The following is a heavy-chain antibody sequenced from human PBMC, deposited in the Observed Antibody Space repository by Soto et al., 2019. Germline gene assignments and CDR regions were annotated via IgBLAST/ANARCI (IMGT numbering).Heavy chain of an antibody. V-gene: IGHV4-4*02. D-gene: IGHD6-13*01. Sequence: LTCAVSGGSISSSNWWSWVRQPPGKGLEWIGEIYHSGSTNYNPSLKSRVTISVDKSKNQFSLKLSSVTAADTAVYYCARGYSSSWNWFDPWGQGTLVTVSS. CDR1: GGSISSSNW. J-gene: IGHJ5*02. CDR3: ARGYSSSWNWFDP. CDR2: IYHSGST.